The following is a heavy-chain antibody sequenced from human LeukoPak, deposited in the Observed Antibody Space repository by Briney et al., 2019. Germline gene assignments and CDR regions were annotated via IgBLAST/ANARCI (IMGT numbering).Heavy chain of an antibody. Sequence: GGSLRLSCAASGFTFSSYTMNWVRQAPGKGLEWVSSISSTSSYIYYADSVKGRFTISRDNAKNSLCLQMNSLRAEDTAVYYCARGLHYYYYGMDVWGQGTTVTVSS. CDR1: GFTFSSYT. V-gene: IGHV3-21*01. CDR2: ISSTSSYI. J-gene: IGHJ6*02. CDR3: ARGLHYYYYGMDV. D-gene: IGHD3-10*01.